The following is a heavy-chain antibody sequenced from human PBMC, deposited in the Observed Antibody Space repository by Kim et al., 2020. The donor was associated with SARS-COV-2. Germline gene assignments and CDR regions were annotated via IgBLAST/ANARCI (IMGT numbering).Heavy chain of an antibody. Sequence: GGSLRLSCAASGFTFSSYEMNWVRQAPGKGLEWVSDISSSGSTIYYADSVKGRFTISRDNAKNSLYLQMNSLRAEDTAVYYCARAGHYDILTGYYLIDYWGQGTLVTVSS. CDR2: ISSSGSTI. CDR3: ARAGHYDILTGYYLIDY. CDR1: GFTFSSYE. V-gene: IGHV3-48*03. D-gene: IGHD3-9*01. J-gene: IGHJ4*02.